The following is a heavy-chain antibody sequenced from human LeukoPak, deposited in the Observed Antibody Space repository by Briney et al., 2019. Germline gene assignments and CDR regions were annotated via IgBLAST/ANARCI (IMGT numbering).Heavy chain of an antibody. J-gene: IGHJ4*02. CDR3: GSGSSSWSPFDY. D-gene: IGHD6-13*01. V-gene: IGHV3-66*02. Sequence: GGSLRLSCAASGFTVSSNYMSWVRQAPGKGLEWVSAIYSGGSTYYADSVKGRFTISRDNSKNTLYLQMNSLRAEDTAVYYCGSGSSSWSPFDYWGQGTLVTVSS. CDR1: GFTVSSNY. CDR2: IYSGGST.